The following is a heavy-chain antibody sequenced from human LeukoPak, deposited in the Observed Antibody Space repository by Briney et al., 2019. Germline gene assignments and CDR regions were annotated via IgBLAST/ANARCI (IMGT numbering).Heavy chain of an antibody. D-gene: IGHD5-24*01. CDR2: ISYDGNNK. CDR3: AKGGTRSRDAHNLDY. V-gene: IGHV3-30*18. CDR1: GFTLSLYG. J-gene: IGHJ4*02. Sequence: PGGSLRLSCAPSGFTLSLYGMHWVRQAPGKGLEWVALISYDGNNKYYTDSVKGRFTISRDNSKNTLYLQMNSLRSEDTAVYYCAKGGTRSRDAHNLDYWGQGTLVTVSS.